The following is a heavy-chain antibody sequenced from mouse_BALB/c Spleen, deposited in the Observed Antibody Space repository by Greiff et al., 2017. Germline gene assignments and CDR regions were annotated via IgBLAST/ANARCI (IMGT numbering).Heavy chain of an antibody. J-gene: IGHJ4*01. CDR3: TRSGYGNYLYAMDY. D-gene: IGHD2-10*02. Sequence: VQLQQPGAELVRPGASVTLSCKASGYTFTDYEMHWVKQTPVHGLEWIGAIDPETGGTAYNQKFKGKATLTADKSSSTAYMELRSLTSEDSAVYYCTRSGYGNYLYAMDYWGQGTSVTVSA. CDR2: IDPETGGT. V-gene: IGHV1-15*01. CDR1: GYTFTDYE.